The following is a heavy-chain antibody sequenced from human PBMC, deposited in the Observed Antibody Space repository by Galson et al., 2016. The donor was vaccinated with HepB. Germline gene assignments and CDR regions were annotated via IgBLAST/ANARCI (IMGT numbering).Heavy chain of an antibody. J-gene: IGHJ4*01. D-gene: IGHD2-2*01. V-gene: IGHV3-23*01. CDR1: GFTFTNYA. CDR2: ISVTASNI. CDR3: VGYQRVAGTYYFDY. Sequence: SLRLSCAASGFTFTNYAMAWVRQPPGKGLEWVAVISVTASNIYLSDFVRGSFTVSRDDSESTLYLQMNSLGADDSAVYFCVGYQRVAGTYYFDYWGLGTLVTVSS.